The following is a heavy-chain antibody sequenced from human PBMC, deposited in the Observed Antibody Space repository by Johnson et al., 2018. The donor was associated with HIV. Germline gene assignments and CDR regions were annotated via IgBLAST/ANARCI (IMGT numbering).Heavy chain of an antibody. J-gene: IGHJ3*02. D-gene: IGHD6-6*01. V-gene: IGHV3-7*01. CDR2: IKQDGSEK. CDR1: GFTFSSYW. Sequence: VQLVESGGGLVQPGGSLRVSCAASGFTFSSYWMNWVRQAPGQGLEWVAKIKQDGSEKYYVDSVKGRFTISRDNAKNTLYLQMNSLRAEDTAVYYCAKGPNGQLDDAFHIWGQGTMVTVSS. CDR3: AKGPNGQLDDAFHI.